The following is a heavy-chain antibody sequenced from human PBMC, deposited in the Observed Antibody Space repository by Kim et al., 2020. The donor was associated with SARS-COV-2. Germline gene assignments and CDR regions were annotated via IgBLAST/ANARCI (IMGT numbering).Heavy chain of an antibody. J-gene: IGHJ4*02. CDR1: GGSISSYY. Sequence: SETLSLTCTVSGGSISSYYWSWIRQPPGKGLEWIGYIYYSGSTNYNPSLKSRVTISVDTSKNQFSLKLSSVTAADTAVYYCARVREGYSSGWYVDYWGQGTLVTVSS. V-gene: IGHV4-59*13. CDR2: IYYSGST. D-gene: IGHD6-19*01. CDR3: ARVREGYSSGWYVDY.